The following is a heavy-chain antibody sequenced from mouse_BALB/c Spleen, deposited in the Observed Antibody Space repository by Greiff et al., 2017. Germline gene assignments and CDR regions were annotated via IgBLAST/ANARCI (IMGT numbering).Heavy chain of an antibody. CDR2: ILPGSGST. J-gene: IGHJ3*01. Sequence: VKLMESGAELMKPGASVKISCKATGYTFSSYWIEWVKQRPGHGLEWIGEILPGSGSTNYNEKFKGKATFTADTSSNTAYMQLSSLTSEDSAVYYCARELGPFAYWGQGTLVTVSA. CDR1: GYTFSSYW. D-gene: IGHD3-1*01. V-gene: IGHV1-9*01. CDR3: ARELGPFAY.